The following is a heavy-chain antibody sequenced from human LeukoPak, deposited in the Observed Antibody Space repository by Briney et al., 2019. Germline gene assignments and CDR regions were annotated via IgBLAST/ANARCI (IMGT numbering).Heavy chain of an antibody. CDR1: RYTFTNYG. V-gene: IGHV1-18*01. D-gene: IGHD2-2*02. CDR2: ISAYNWNT. Sequence: SSVTVSFMSSRYTFTNYGISWLRQAAGQGVDWMGWISAYNWNTHYVQKLYGRVTMTTHTSTSAAYMELSSLPSSGTAVYYCPRVCGNSTSCYILAFDYWGQGTLVPVSS. CDR3: PRVCGNSTSCYILAFDY. J-gene: IGHJ4*02.